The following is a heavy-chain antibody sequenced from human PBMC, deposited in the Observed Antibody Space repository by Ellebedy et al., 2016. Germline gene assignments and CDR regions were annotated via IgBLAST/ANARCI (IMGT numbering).Heavy chain of an antibody. Sequence: SETLSLTXTVSGGSISGSTYYWSWIRQPPGKGLEWIGSFYYSGNTYYNPSLKSRVTISVDTSKNQLFLKLTSVTATDTAVYYCARRLGARPPSDWGQGTLVTVSS. D-gene: IGHD1-26*01. V-gene: IGHV4-39*01. CDR2: FYYSGNT. J-gene: IGHJ4*02. CDR3: ARRLGARPPSD. CDR1: GGSISGSTYY.